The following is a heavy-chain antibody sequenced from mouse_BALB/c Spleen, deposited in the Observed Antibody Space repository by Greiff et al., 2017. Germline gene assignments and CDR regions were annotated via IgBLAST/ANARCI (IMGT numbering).Heavy chain of an antibody. D-gene: IGHD2-1*01. J-gene: IGHJ1*01. Sequence: EVMLVESGGGLVQPGGSRKLSCAASGFTFSSFGMHWVRQAPEKGLEWVAYISSGSSTIYYADTVKGRFTISRDNPKNTLFLQMTSLRSEDTAMYYCARSGGNYGWYFDVWGAGTTVTVSA. CDR2: ISSGSSTI. CDR1: GFTFSSFG. V-gene: IGHV5-17*02. CDR3: ARSGGNYGWYFDV.